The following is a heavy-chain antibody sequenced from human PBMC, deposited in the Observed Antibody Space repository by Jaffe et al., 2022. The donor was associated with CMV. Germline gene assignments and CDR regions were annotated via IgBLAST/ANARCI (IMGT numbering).Heavy chain of an antibody. CDR2: ISYDGSNK. D-gene: IGHD6-13*01. Sequence: QVQLVESGGGVVQPGRSLRLSCAASGFTFSSYGMHWVRQAPGKGLEWVAVISYDGSNKYYADSVKGRFTISRDNSKNTLYLQMNSLRAEDTAVYYCAKGPTPQLALGLGYWGQGTLVTVSS. CDR3: AKGPTPQLALGLGY. J-gene: IGHJ4*02. CDR1: GFTFSSYG. V-gene: IGHV3-30*18.